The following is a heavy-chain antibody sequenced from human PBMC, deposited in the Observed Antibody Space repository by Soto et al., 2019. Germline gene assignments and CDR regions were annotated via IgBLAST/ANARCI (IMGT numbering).Heavy chain of an antibody. V-gene: IGHV1-2*04. J-gene: IGHJ4*02. CDR2: INPNSGGT. D-gene: IGHD3-22*01. CDR1: GDTFTGYS. Sequence: ASVKVSCKASGDTFTGYSMHWVRQAPGQGLEWMGWINPNSGGTNYAQKFQGWVTMTRDTSISTAYMELSRLRSDDTALYYCGRSLRGVDYYDRRGYYVYWGQG. CDR3: GRSLRGVDYYDRRGYYVY.